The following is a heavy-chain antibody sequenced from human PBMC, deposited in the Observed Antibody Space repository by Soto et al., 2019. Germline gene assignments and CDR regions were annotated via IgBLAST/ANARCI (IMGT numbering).Heavy chain of an antibody. CDR3: ARHTRNQFDP. V-gene: IGHV4-39*01. J-gene: IGHJ5*02. Sequence: QLQLQESGPGLVKPSETLSLTCTVSGDSMTSSSYYWGWIRQPPGKGLEWIGSIYYSERTSYNSGSTYYRPSLKMRVTISGDTSKSQFSLKLSSVTAADTAVYYCARHTRNQFDPWGQGTLVTVSS. CDR2: IYYSERTSYNSGST. CDR1: GDSMTSSSYY.